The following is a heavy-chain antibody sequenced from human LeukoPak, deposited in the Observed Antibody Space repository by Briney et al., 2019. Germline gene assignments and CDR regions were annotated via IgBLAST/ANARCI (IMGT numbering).Heavy chain of an antibody. Sequence: GGSLRLSCAASGFTFSSYAMSWVRQAPGKGLEWVSAISGSSGSTYYADSVKGRFTISRDNSKNTLCLQMNSLRAEDTAVYYCAKDPTPTYNWNYFDYWGQGTLVTVSS. CDR1: GFTFSSYA. J-gene: IGHJ4*02. D-gene: IGHD1-20*01. CDR2: ISGSSGST. V-gene: IGHV3-23*01. CDR3: AKDPTPTYNWNYFDY.